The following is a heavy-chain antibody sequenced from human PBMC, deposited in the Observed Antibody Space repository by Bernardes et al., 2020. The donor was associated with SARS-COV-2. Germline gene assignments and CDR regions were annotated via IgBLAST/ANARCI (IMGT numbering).Heavy chain of an antibody. CDR3: ARPTPKDSRYDYYYYGMDV. J-gene: IGHJ6*02. D-gene: IGHD2-15*01. CDR2: INHRGTT. V-gene: IGHV4-34*01. CDR1: GGSFSVYY. Sequence: LSITCAVHGGSFSVYYWCWIRQPSGKGPECFGAINHRGTTNYNPVPKSRVTISVDTSKNQFSLKLTSVTAADTAVYYCARPTPKDSRYDYYYYGMDVWGQGTTVTVSS.